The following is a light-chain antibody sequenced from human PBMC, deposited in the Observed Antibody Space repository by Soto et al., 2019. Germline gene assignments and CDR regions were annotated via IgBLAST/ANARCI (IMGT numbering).Light chain of an antibody. CDR1: SSDVGGYNY. CDR2: DVS. V-gene: IGLV2-14*03. J-gene: IGLJ1*01. CDR3: SSYTSSSTLLYV. Sequence: QSALTQPASVSGSPGQSLTISCTGTSSDVGGYNYVSWYQHHPGKAPKLMIYDVSNRPSGVSNRFSGSKSGNTASLTISGLQAEDEADYYCSSYTSSSTLLYVFGTGTKLTVL.